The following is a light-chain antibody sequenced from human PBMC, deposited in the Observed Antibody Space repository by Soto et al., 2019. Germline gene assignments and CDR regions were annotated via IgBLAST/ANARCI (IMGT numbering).Light chain of an antibody. CDR3: QQYKNGWA. Sequence: EIVMTQSPATLSVSPVERATLSCRARQSVSSNLAWYQQKPGQAPRLLIYGASTRATGIPARFSGGGSGTEFTLTISSLQSEDFAVYYCQQYKNGWAFGQGTKVDIK. V-gene: IGKV3-15*01. CDR1: QSVSSN. CDR2: GAS. J-gene: IGKJ1*01.